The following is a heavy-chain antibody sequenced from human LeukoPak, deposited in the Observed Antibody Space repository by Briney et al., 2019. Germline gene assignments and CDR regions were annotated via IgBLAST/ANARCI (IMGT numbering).Heavy chain of an antibody. D-gene: IGHD2-2*01. V-gene: IGHV1-8*01. J-gene: IGHJ6*02. CDR2: MNPNSGNT. CDR3: ARGGIVVLKDGMDV. CDR1: GYTFTSYD. Sequence: ASVKVSCKASGYTFTSYDINWVRQATGQGLEWMGWMNPNSGNTGYAQKFQGRVTMTRNTSISTAYMELSSLRSEDTAVYYCARGGIVVLKDGMDVWGQGTTVTVSS.